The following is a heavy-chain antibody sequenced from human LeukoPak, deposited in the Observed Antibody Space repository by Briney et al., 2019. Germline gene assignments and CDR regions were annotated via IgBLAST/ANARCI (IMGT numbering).Heavy chain of an antibody. V-gene: IGHV4-59*01. D-gene: IGHD3-10*01. Sequence: SETLSLTCTVSGGSISSYYWSWIRQPPGKGLEWIGYIYYSWSTNYNPSLKSRVTISGDTSKNQFSLKLSSVTAADTAVYYCASSVDDYYGSGSYYYVYWGQGTLVTVSS. CDR2: IYYSWST. J-gene: IGHJ4*02. CDR1: GGSISSYY. CDR3: ASSVDDYYGSGSYYYVY.